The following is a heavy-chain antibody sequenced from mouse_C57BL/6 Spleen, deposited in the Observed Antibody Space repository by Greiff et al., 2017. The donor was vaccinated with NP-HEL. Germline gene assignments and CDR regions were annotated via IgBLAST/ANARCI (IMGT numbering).Heavy chain of an antibody. CDR2: IYPGNSDT. CDR3: TRSIYYDYDGGWYFDV. J-gene: IGHJ1*03. CDR1: GYTFTSYW. Sequence: VHVKQSGTVLARPGASVKMSCKTSGYTFTSYWMHWVKQRPGQGLEWIGAIYPGNSDTSYNQKFKGKAKLTAVTSASTAYMELSSLTNEDSAVYYCTRSIYYDYDGGWYFDVWGTGTTVTVSS. D-gene: IGHD2-4*01. V-gene: IGHV1-5*01.